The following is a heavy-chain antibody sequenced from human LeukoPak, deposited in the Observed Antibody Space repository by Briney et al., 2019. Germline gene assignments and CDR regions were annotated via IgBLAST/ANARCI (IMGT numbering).Heavy chain of an antibody. V-gene: IGHV4-39*07. CDR3: ARDPGAEYYDILTGPNWFDP. D-gene: IGHD3-9*01. CDR1: GGSISSSSYY. CDR2: IYHSGST. Sequence: PSETLSLTCTVSGGSISSSSYYWGWIRQPPGKGLEWIGSIYHSGSTYYNPSLKSRVTISVDTSKNQFSLKLSSVTAADTAVYYCARDPGAEYYDILTGPNWFDPWGQGTLVTVSS. J-gene: IGHJ5*02.